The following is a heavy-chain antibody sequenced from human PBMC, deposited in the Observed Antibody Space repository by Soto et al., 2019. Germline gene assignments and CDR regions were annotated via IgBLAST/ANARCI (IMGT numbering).Heavy chain of an antibody. CDR3: VKPYDSSGYYYVPNLAFDY. CDR2: ISSNGGST. J-gene: IGHJ4*02. D-gene: IGHD3-22*01. CDR1: GFTFSSYA. V-gene: IGHV3-64D*06. Sequence: PGGSLSLSCSASGFTFSSYAMHWVRQAPGKGLEYVSAISSNGGSTYYADSVKGRFTISRDNSKNTLYLQMSSLRAEDTAVYYCVKPYDSSGYYYVPNLAFDYWGQGTLVTVSS.